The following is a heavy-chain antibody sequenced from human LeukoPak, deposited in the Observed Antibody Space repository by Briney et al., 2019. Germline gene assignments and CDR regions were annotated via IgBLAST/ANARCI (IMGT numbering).Heavy chain of an antibody. Sequence: GGSLRLSCAASGFTFCTYAISWVREAPGKGVEWVSCISSTSNYIFYADSVRGRFTISRDNAKNSLYLQMDSLRAEDTAVYYCARGGIITSYAFEIWGQGAMVTVSS. V-gene: IGHV3-21*01. CDR2: ISSTSNYI. CDR3: ARGGIITSYAFEI. D-gene: IGHD1-26*01. J-gene: IGHJ3*02. CDR1: GFTFCTYA.